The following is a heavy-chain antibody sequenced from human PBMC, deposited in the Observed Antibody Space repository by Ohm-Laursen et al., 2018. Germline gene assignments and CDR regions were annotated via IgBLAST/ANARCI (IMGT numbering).Heavy chain of an antibody. CDR3: VRVDYGDYAV. CDR2: TFYRSKWHN. CDR1: GDSVSNKNAA. D-gene: IGHD4-17*01. J-gene: IGHJ4*02. V-gene: IGHV6-1*01. Sequence: TLSLTCAISGDSVSNKNAAWNWIRQAPSRGLEWLGRTFYRSKWHNDYAVSVKSRITINPDTSKNQFSLQLNSVTPEDTAVYYCVRVDYGDYAVWGQGTLVTVSS.